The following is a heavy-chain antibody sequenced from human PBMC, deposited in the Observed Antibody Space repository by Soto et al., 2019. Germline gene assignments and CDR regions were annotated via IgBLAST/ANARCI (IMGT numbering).Heavy chain of an antibody. V-gene: IGHV1-69*01. D-gene: IGHD3-10*01. CDR2: IIPIFGTP. CDR1: GGIFSTYA. CDR3: ARDRDDYGSGNYYNRIDF. Sequence: QVQLVQSGAEVKKPGSSVKVSCKASGGIFSTYAISWLRRAPGQGLEWMGGIIPIFGTPNYAQRFQGRVTITADESTSTAYMELSRLRSEDTAVYYCARDRDDYGSGNYYNRIDFWGQGNLVTVSS. J-gene: IGHJ4*02.